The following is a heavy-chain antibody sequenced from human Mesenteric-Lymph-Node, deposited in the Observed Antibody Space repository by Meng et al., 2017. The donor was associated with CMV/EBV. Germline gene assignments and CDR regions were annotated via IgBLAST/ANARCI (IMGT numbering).Heavy chain of an antibody. D-gene: IGHD5-18*01. V-gene: IGHV4-39*01. Sequence: SETLSLTYTVSGGSISSSSYYWGWIRQPPGKGLEWIGSIYYSGSTYYNPSLKSRVTISVDTSKNQFSLKLSSVTAADTAVYYCARGGRYSYAYLGYWGQGTLVTVSS. CDR3: ARGGRYSYAYLGY. CDR2: IYYSGST. J-gene: IGHJ4*02. CDR1: GGSISSSSYY.